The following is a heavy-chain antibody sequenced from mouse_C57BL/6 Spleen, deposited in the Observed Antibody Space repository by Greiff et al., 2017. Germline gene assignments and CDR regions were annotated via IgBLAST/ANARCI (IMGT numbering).Heavy chain of an antibody. Sequence: VQLQQPGAELVKPGASVKMSCKASGYTFTSYWITWVKQRPGQGLEWIGDIYPGSGSTNYNEKFKSKATLTVDTSSSTAYMQLSSLTSEDSAVYYCARSGGNYEDYYAMDYWGQGTSVTVSS. CDR1: GYTFTSYW. V-gene: IGHV1-55*01. CDR2: IYPGSGST. CDR3: ARSGGNYEDYYAMDY. D-gene: IGHD2-1*01. J-gene: IGHJ4*01.